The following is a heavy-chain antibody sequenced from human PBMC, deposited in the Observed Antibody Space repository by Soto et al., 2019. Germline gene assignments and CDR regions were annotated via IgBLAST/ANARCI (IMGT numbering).Heavy chain of an antibody. D-gene: IGHD1-1*01. V-gene: IGHV4-59*01. CDR1: GGSISSYY. J-gene: IGHJ3*02. CDR2: IYYSGST. Sequence: SETLSLTCTVSGGSISSYYWSWIRQPPGKGLEWIGYIYYSGSTNYNPSLKSRVTISVDTSKNQFSLKLSSVTAADTAVYYCARAGNWNDVALAFDIWGQGTMVTVSS. CDR3: ARAGNWNDVALAFDI.